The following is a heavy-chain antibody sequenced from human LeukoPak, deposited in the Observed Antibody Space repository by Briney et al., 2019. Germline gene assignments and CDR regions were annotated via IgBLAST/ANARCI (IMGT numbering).Heavy chain of an antibody. CDR3: ARDGVRDGLYFDR. J-gene: IGHJ4*02. CDR2: INQDGSGK. CDR1: GFTFSSYW. V-gene: IGHV3-7*01. Sequence: PGGSLRLSCEASGFTFSSYWMNWVRQAPGKGLEWVASINQDGSGKYYLDSVKGRFTISRDNAKNSLYLQMNSLRDEDTAVYSCARDGVRDGLYFDRWGQGTLVTVSS. D-gene: IGHD5-24*01.